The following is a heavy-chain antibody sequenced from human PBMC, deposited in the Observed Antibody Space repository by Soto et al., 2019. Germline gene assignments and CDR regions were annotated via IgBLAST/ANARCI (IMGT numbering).Heavy chain of an antibody. V-gene: IGHV3-21*01. J-gene: IGHJ4*02. Sequence: GGSLRLSCVGSGFIFSSFTMTWVRQAPGMGLQYLASISKSSSLIYYADSVRGRFIISRDNSKDSVFLQMYSLRAEDTAMYYCVRGDYRLDWGPGPLVTVSS. D-gene: IGHD4-17*01. CDR1: GFIFSSFT. CDR3: VRGDYRLD. CDR2: ISKSSSLI.